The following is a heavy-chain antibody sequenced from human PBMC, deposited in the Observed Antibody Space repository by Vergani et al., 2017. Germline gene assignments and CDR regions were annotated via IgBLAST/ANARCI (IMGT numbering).Heavy chain of an antibody. D-gene: IGHD3-22*01. CDR3: ARETYYYDSSGLDAFDI. CDR1: GFTFSHYS. J-gene: IGHJ3*02. Sequence: EVQMVESGGGLVKPGGSLRLSCVASGFTFSHYSMNWVRQAPGKGLEWVSGISWNSGAVDYADSVRGRFTISRDNAKNSLYLQMNSLRAEDTAVYYCARETYYYDSSGLDAFDIWGQGTMVTVSS. V-gene: IGHV3-21*01. CDR2: ISWNSGAV.